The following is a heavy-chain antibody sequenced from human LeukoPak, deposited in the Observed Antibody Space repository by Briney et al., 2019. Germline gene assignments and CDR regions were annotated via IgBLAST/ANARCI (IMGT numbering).Heavy chain of an antibody. CDR3: ARDPSSPSENFDY. V-gene: IGHV1-2*02. CDR1: GYTFTGYY. Sequence: ASVKVSCKTSGYTFTGYYMHWVRQAPGQGLEWMGWINPNSGGTNYAQKFQGRVTMTRDTSISTAYMELSRLRSDDTAVYYCARDPSSPSENFDYWGQGTLVTVSS. CDR2: INPNSGGT. J-gene: IGHJ4*02.